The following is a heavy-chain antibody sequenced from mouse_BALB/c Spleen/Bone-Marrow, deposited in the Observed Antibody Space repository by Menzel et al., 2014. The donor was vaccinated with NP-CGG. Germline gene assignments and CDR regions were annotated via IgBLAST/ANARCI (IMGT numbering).Heavy chain of an antibody. Sequence: VKLMESGAELAKPGASVKMSCKASGYTFTSYWMHWVKQRPGQGLEWIGYINPSTGYTEYNQKFKDKATLTADKSSSTAYMQLSSLTSEDSAVYYCARGVRGYGGFAYWGQGTLVTVSA. D-gene: IGHD2-2*01. V-gene: IGHV1-7*01. CDR3: ARGVRGYGGFAY. CDR1: GYTFTSYW. J-gene: IGHJ3*01. CDR2: INPSTGYT.